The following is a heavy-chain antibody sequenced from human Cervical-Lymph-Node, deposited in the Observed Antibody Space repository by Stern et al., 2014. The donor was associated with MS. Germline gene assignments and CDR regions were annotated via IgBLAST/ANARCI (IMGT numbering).Heavy chain of an antibody. V-gene: IGHV1-2*06. J-gene: IGHJ3*02. Sequence: QVQLVESGAEVKKPGASVKVSCKTSGYTFTGSFMYWVRQAPGQGLEWMVRINPKSGVTDYAEKFEGRLTLTRDTSISTAYMELSRLTSDDTAVYYCARGPKFGAFDIWGQGTLVTISA. CDR2: INPKSGVT. CDR1: GYTFTGSF. CDR3: ARGPKFGAFDI. D-gene: IGHD3-3*01.